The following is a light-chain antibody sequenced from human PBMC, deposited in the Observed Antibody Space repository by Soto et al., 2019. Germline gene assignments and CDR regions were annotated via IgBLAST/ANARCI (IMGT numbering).Light chain of an antibody. V-gene: IGLV3-25*03. J-gene: IGLJ1*01. CDR3: QSADTSGTHYV. Sequence: SYELTQPPSVSVSPGQTARITCSGDALPKQYTYWYQQKPGQAPVVVIYKDSERPSGIPERFSGSRSGTTVTLTISGVQAEDEADYYCQSADTSGTHYVFGTGTKVTVL. CDR2: KDS. CDR1: ALPKQY.